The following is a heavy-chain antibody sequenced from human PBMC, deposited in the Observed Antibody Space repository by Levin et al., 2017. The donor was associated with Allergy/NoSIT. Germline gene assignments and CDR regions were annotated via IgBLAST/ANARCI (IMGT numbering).Heavy chain of an antibody. J-gene: IGHJ6*02. CDR3: ATHIRYGMDV. Sequence: PGESLKISCAASGFTFSSYWMSWVRQAPGKGLEWVANIKQDGSEKYYVDSVKGRFTISRDNAKNSLYLQMNSLRAEDTAVYYCATHIRYGMDVWGQGTTVTVSS. V-gene: IGHV3-7*01. CDR2: IKQDGSEK. CDR1: GFTFSSYW.